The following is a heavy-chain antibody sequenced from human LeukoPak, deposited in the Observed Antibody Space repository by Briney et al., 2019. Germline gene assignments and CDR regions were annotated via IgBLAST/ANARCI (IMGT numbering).Heavy chain of an antibody. Sequence: GGSLRLSCVASGFTFNSYWMSWVRQAPGKGLEWVANIKQNESEKYYVDSVKGRFTISRDNAKNSLYLQMHSLRGEDTAVYYCASPHSGVWSFDFWGQGTLVVVSS. V-gene: IGHV3-7*01. J-gene: IGHJ4*02. D-gene: IGHD6-19*01. CDR2: IKQNESEK. CDR1: GFTFNSYW. CDR3: ASPHSGVWSFDF.